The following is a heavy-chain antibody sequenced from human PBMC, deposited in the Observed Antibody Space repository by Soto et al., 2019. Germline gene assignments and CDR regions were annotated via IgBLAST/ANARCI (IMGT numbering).Heavy chain of an antibody. CDR1: GVTFSSDW. V-gene: IGHV3-74*01. Sequence: EVQLVESGGGLVQPGGSLRLSCVASGVTFSSDWMHWVRQVPGKGMVWVSRVNGDGGTTAYADSVKGRFTISRDNAKNTLFLKMTSLRAEDTAVYYCVRGSAWSNFDCWGQGTLVTVSS. J-gene: IGHJ4*02. CDR3: VRGSAWSNFDC. D-gene: IGHD2-8*01. CDR2: VNGDGGTT.